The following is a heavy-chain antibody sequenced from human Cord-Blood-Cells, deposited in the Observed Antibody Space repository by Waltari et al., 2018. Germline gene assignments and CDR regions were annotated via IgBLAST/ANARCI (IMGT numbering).Heavy chain of an antibody. J-gene: IGHJ4*02. CDR3: ARTSSPYSSPDY. CDR2: IYPGDSDT. CDR1: GYSFPTSC. V-gene: IGHV5-51*01. D-gene: IGHD6-13*01. Sequence: EVQLVQSGAAVTKPGEPLTPSCQGSGYSFPTSCLGCVRQMPGKGLAWMGIIYPGDSDTRYSPSFQGQVTISADKSISTAYLQWSSLKASDTAMYYCARTSSPYSSPDYWGQGTLVTVSS.